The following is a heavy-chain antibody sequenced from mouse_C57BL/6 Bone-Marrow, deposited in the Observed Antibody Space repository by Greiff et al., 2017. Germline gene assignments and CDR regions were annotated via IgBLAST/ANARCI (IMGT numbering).Heavy chain of an antibody. Sequence: VQLQQSGAELVKPGASVKLSCKASGYTFTSYWMHWVKQRPGRGLEWIGRIDPNSGGTKYNEKFKSKATLTVDKPSSTAYMQLSSLTSEDSAVYYCARRRSLNYYGSLAWFAYWGQGTLVTVSA. CDR3: ARRRSLNYYGSLAWFAY. V-gene: IGHV1-72*01. D-gene: IGHD1-1*01. CDR2: IDPNSGGT. CDR1: GYTFTSYW. J-gene: IGHJ3*01.